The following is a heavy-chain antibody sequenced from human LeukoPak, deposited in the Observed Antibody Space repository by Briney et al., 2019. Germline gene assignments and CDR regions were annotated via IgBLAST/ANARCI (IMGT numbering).Heavy chain of an antibody. D-gene: IGHD1-14*01. CDR3: AKNTLNPYFDY. CDR1: GFTFSSCA. CDR2: ISGSSRST. V-gene: IGHV3-23*01. Sequence: GGSLRLSCAASGFTFSSCAMTWVRQAPGKGLEWVSAISGSSRSTYSADSVKGRFTISRDNSKNTLYLQMNSLRAEDTAVYYCAKNTLNPYFDYWGQGTLVTVSS. J-gene: IGHJ4*02.